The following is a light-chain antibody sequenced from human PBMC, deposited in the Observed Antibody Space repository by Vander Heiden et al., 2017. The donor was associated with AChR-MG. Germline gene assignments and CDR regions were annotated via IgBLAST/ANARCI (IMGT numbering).Light chain of an antibody. CDR3: QQSYITWT. Sequence: DIQMTQSPSSLSASVGDRVTITCRASRAISSYLNWYQQKPGKAPKLLIYAASSLQSGVPSRFSGSGSGTDFTLTISSLQPEDFATYYCQQSYITWTFGQGTMVEIK. V-gene: IGKV1-39*01. CDR2: AAS. J-gene: IGKJ1*01. CDR1: RAISSY.